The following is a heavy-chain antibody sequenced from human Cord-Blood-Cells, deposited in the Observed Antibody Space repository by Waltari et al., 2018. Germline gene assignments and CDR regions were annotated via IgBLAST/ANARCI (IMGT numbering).Heavy chain of an antibody. J-gene: IGHJ3*02. CDR2: TYYRSKWYN. D-gene: IGHD7-27*01. V-gene: IGHV6-1*01. CDR3: ARGEGAGECRGAFDI. CDR1: GDSVSGNGAP. Sequence: QVQLQQSGPGRVKPSQTLPLTCAISGDSVSGNGAPWNWIRRSPSRGLEWLGRTYYRSKWYNDYAVSVKSRITINPDTSKNQFSLQLNSVTPEDTAVYYCARGEGAGECRGAFDIWGQGTMVTVSS.